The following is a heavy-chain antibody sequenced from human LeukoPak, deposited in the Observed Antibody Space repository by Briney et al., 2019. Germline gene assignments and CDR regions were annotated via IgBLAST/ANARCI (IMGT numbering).Heavy chain of an antibody. D-gene: IGHD3-22*01. CDR1: GFTFSDHY. J-gene: IGHJ4*02. CDR3: ARDSSGQGDY. V-gene: IGHV3-72*01. Sequence: QPGGSLRLSCAASGFTFSDHYIDWVRQAPGKGLEWVGRSKNKANNYITQYAAFVQGRFTISRDNSKSSLYLQINSLKTEDTAVYYCARDSSGQGDYWGQGTLVTVSS. CDR2: SKNKANNYIT.